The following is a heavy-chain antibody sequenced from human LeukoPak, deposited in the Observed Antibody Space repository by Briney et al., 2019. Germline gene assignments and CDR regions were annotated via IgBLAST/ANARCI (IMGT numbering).Heavy chain of an antibody. V-gene: IGHV1-58*01. CDR3: AADLPYSNYGPLDY. J-gene: IGHJ4*02. CDR2: IVVGSGNS. CDR1: GFTFTNSA. D-gene: IGHD4-11*01. Sequence: ASVKVSCKASGFTFTNSAVQWVRQARGQRLEWIGWIVVGSGNSNYAQKFHERVTITRDMSTSTAYMELSSLRSEDTAVYYCAADLPYSNYGPLDYWGQGTLVTVSS.